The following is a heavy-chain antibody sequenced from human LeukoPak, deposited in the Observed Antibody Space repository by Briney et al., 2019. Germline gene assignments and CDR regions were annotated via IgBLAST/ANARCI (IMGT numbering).Heavy chain of an antibody. D-gene: IGHD6-19*01. J-gene: IGHJ4*02. CDR1: GDSLSSNSAT. V-gene: IGHV6-1*01. Sequence: SQTLSLTCAISGDSLSSNSATWNWITQSPSRGLEWLGRTYYRSKWYNEYAVSVKSRITINPDTSKNQFSLQLNSVTPGDTAVYYCARTVAGHFDYWGQGTLVTVSS. CDR2: TYYRSKWYN. CDR3: ARTVAGHFDY.